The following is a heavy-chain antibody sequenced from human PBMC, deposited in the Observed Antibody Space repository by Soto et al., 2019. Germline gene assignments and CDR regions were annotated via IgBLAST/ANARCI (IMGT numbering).Heavy chain of an antibody. CDR1: GYTFTGYY. V-gene: IGHV1-2*04. Sequence: VASVKVSCKASGYTFTGYYMHWVRQAPGQGLEWMGWINPNSGGTNYAQKFQGWVTMTRDTSISTAYMELSRLRSDDTAVYYCARSLRSIAARPSGRYYYYYGMDVWGQGTTVTVSS. D-gene: IGHD6-6*01. J-gene: IGHJ6*02. CDR2: INPNSGGT. CDR3: ARSLRSIAARPSGRYYYYYGMDV.